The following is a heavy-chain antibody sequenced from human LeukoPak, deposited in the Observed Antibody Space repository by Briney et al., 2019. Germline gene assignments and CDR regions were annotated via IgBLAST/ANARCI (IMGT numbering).Heavy chain of an antibody. V-gene: IGHV1-69*13. CDR2: IIPIFGTA. J-gene: IGHJ4*02. Sequence: SVKVSCKASGGTFSSYAISWVRQAPGQGLEWMGGIIPIFGTANYAQKFQGGVTITADESTSTAYMELSSLRSEDTAVYYCARDRRGFGYCSSTSCYGFDYWGQGTLVTVSS. CDR1: GGTFSSYA. CDR3: ARDRRGFGYCSSTSCYGFDY. D-gene: IGHD2-2*01.